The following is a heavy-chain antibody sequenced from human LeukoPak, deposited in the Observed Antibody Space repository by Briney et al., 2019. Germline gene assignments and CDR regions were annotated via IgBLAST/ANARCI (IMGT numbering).Heavy chain of an antibody. CDR3: ARDRYSSSSTYYYYYMDV. CDR2: IYYSGST. D-gene: IGHD6-6*01. V-gene: IGHV4-39*07. CDR1: GGSTSSSSYY. J-gene: IGHJ6*03. Sequence: SETLSLTCTVSGGSTSSSSYYWGWIRQPPVKGLEWIGSIYYSGSTYYNPSLKSRVTISVDTSKNQFSLKLSSVTAADTAVYYCARDRYSSSSTYYYYYMDVWGKGTTVTVSS.